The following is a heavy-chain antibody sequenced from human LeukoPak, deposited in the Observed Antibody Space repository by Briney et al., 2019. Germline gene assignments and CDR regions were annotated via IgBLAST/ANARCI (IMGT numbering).Heavy chain of an antibody. CDR2: IYSGGST. CDR3: ARDKDIAAAVYYFDY. D-gene: IGHD6-13*01. J-gene: IGHJ4*02. Sequence: GGSLRLSCAASGFTVSSNFMSWVRQAPGKGLEWVSVIYSGGSTYYADSVKGRFTISRDNSKNTVYLQMNSLRAEDTAVYYCARDKDIAAAVYYFDYWGQGTLVTVSS. V-gene: IGHV3-53*05. CDR1: GFTVSSNF.